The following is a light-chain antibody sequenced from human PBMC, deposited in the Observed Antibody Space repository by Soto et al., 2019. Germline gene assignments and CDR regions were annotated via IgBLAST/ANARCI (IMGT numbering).Light chain of an antibody. CDR1: SSNIGSNT. Sequence: QSVLTQPPSASGTPGQRVTISCSGSSSNIGSNTVNWYQQLPGTAPKLLIYSNNQRPSGVPDRFSGSKSGTSASLAISGLQSGDEGDYYCAAWDDSLNGGVFGGGPKLTVL. V-gene: IGLV1-44*01. J-gene: IGLJ3*02. CDR2: SNN. CDR3: AAWDDSLNGGV.